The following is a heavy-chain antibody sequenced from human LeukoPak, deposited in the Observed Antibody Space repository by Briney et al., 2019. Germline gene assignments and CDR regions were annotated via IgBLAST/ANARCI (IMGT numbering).Heavy chain of an antibody. CDR3: ARPETQYSSGLDGFDI. V-gene: IGHV1-46*01. CDR2: INPSGGST. Sequence: ASVKVSFKASGYTFTSYYMHWVRQAPGQGLEWMGIINPSGGSTSYAQKFQGRVTMTRDTSTSTVYMELSSLRTEDTAVYYCARPETQYSSGLDGFDIWGQGTMVTVSS. D-gene: IGHD6-19*01. J-gene: IGHJ3*02. CDR1: GYTFTSYY.